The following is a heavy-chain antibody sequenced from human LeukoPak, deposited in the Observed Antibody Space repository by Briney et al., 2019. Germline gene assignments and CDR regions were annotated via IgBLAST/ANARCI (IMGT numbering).Heavy chain of an antibody. Sequence: PGGSLRLSCAASGFTFSSYSMNWVRQAPGKGLEWVSSISSSSSYIYYADSVKGRFTISRDNAKNSLYLQMNSLRAEDTAVYYCASSGIAVAGTLYYYYYYMDVWGKGTTVTVSS. V-gene: IGHV3-21*01. CDR2: ISSSSSYI. CDR3: ASSGIAVAGTLYYYYYYMDV. J-gene: IGHJ6*03. CDR1: GFTFSSYS. D-gene: IGHD6-19*01.